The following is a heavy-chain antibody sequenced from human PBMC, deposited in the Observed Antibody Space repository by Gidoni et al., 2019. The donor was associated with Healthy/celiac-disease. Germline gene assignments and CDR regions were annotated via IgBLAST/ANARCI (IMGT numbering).Heavy chain of an antibody. V-gene: IGHV4-34*01. CDR1: GGSFSGYY. CDR3: ARSTRITMVRGLLNPWFDP. CDR2: INHSGST. J-gene: IGHJ5*02. D-gene: IGHD3-10*01. Sequence: QVQLQQWGAGLLKPSETLSLTCAVYGGSFSGYYWSWIRQPPGKGLEWIGEINHSGSTNYNPSLKSRVTISVDTSKNQFSLKLSSVTAADTAVYYCARSTRITMVRGLLNPWFDPWGQGTLVTVSS.